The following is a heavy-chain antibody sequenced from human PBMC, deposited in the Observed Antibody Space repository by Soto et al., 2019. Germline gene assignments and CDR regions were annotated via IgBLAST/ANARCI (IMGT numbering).Heavy chain of an antibody. CDR1: GYTFTYRY. D-gene: IGHD3-22*01. CDR2: ITPFNGNT. J-gene: IGHJ3*02. V-gene: IGHV1-45*02. Sequence: SVKVSCKASGYTFTYRYLHWVRQAPGQALEWMGWITPFNGNTNYAQKFQDRVTITRDRSMSTAYMELSSLRSENTAMYYCASPRYYYDSSGYYNQAFDIWGQGTMVPVSS. CDR3: ASPRYYYDSSGYYNQAFDI.